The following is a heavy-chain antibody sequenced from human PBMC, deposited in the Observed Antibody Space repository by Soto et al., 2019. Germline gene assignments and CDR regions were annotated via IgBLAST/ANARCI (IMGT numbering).Heavy chain of an antibody. D-gene: IGHD2-8*02. V-gene: IGHV3-23*01. CDR2: IDGGGTT. J-gene: IGHJ4*02. Sequence: EVHLWESGGDLVQPGGSLRVSCVGSGYTFSSRAMSWVRQAPGKGLEWVSGIDGGGTTDYADSVKGRFTISRDNSQDTLYLQMNSLRAEDTAVYYRATLLGFSSGGSWYSHVADYWGQGTLVTVSS. CDR3: ATLLGFSSGGSWYSHVADY. CDR1: GYTFSSRA.